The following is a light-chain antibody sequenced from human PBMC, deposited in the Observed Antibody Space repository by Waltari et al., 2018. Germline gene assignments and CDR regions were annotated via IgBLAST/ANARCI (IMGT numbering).Light chain of an antibody. CDR2: AAS. CDR3: QQSYSTPLT. CDR1: QSISSY. Sequence: DIQMTQSPSSLSASVGDRVTITCRASQSISSYLNWYQQKPGKAPKLLIYAASSLQSGVPSRFSGSGSGTDFTLTISSLQPEDIATYYYQQSYSTPLTFGGETKVEIK. V-gene: IGKV1-39*01. J-gene: IGKJ4*01.